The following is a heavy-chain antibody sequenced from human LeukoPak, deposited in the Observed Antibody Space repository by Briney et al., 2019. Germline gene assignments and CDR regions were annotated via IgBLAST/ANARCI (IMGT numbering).Heavy chain of an antibody. CDR1: GYTFTSYD. CDR2: MNPSSGNT. V-gene: IGHV1-8*01. Sequence: GASVKVSCKASGYTFTSYDINWVRQATGQGLEWMGWMNPSSGNTGYAQKFQGRVTMTRNTSISTAYMELSSLRSEDTAVYYCARGRRGRKETSPYYFDYWGQGTLVTVSS. J-gene: IGHJ4*02. D-gene: IGHD1-14*01. CDR3: ARGRRGRKETSPYYFDY.